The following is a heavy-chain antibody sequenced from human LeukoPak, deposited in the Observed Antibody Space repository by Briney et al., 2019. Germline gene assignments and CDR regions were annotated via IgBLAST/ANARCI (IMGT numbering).Heavy chain of an antibody. Sequence: SETLSPTRTLSLASPTTSYRSAIWQPPERGLGRIGYIYYSGGTNYTPSPKSGVTISVDTSKNQFPLKLSSGTAADTAVYFCARGALTTGYCAYWGQGTVVTVSS. V-gene: IGHV4-59*01. CDR3: ARGALTTGYCAY. D-gene: IGHD4-17*01. J-gene: IGHJ4*02. CDR1: LASPTTSY. CDR2: IYYSGGT.